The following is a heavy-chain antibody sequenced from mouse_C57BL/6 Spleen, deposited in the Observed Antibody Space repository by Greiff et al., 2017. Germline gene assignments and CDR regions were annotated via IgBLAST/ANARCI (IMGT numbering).Heavy chain of an antibody. CDR1: GYNFKDDY. CDR3: TTRGYSVYFDV. CDR2: IDPENGDT. V-gene: IGHV14-4*01. Sequence: EVQLVESGAELVRPGASVKLSCKASGYNFKDDYMHWVKQRPGQGLGWIGWIDPENGDTEYDSKFKGKATITADKSSNTAYLQLRLLTSEDTAVYYCTTRGYSVYFDVWGTGTTVTVSS. J-gene: IGHJ1*03. D-gene: IGHD2-3*01.